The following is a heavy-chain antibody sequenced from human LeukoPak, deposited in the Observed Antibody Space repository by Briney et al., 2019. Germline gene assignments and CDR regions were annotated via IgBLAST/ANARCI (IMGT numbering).Heavy chain of an antibody. CDR3: ARLKYYDSTGYSPGYYMDV. CDR1: GGSIINYY. J-gene: IGHJ6*03. V-gene: IGHV4-4*07. D-gene: IGHD3-22*01. Sequence: SETLSLTCSVAGGSIINYYWSWIRQSAGTGLEWVGRTYITGSTTYNPSLQSRLSMSVDTSKNQFSLRLRSVSAADTAVYYCARLKYYDSTGYSPGYYMDVWGKGITVTVSS. CDR2: TYITGST.